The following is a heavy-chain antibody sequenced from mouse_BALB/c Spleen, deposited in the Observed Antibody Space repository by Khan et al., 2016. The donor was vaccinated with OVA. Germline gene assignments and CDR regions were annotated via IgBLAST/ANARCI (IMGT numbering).Heavy chain of an antibody. CDR2: YFPNSGGS. Sequence: VQLQQSGPEVVKPGASVKISCKASGYTFTDYNMDWVKQRHGESLEWIGYYFPNSGGSGYNQKFKTKATLTVDISSSTAYMDLHSLTSEDFAVYYCVRSDYGSLAFWDRGTLVTVSA. V-gene: IGHV1S29*02. D-gene: IGHD1-2*01. J-gene: IGHJ3*01. CDR1: GYTFTDYN. CDR3: VRSDYGSLAF.